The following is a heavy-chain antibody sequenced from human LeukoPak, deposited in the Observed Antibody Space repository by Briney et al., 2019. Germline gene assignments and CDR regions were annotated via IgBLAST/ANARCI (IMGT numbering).Heavy chain of an antibody. CDR1: GGSISSSSYY. D-gene: IGHD6-13*01. J-gene: IGHJ4*02. V-gene: IGHV4-39*07. CDR3: AKDIAATGTKNPFDY. CDR2: IYYSGST. Sequence: SETLSLTCTVSGGSISSSSYYWGWIRQPPGKGLEWIGSIYYSGSTYYNPSLKSRVTISVDTSKNQFSLKLSSVTAADTAIYYCAKDIAATGTKNPFDYWGQGTLVTVSS.